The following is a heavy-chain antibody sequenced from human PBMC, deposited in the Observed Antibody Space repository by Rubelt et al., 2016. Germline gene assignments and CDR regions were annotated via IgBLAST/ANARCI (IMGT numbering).Heavy chain of an antibody. V-gene: IGHV4-34*01. D-gene: IGHD5-12*01. Sequence: QVQLQQWGAGLLTPSETLSLTCAVYGGSFSGYYWTWIRQPPGKGLECIGAITHSGSSNYNPSLNSRVTISVDASKNQFSLKLSSVTAADTAVYYCARIIVATILIDYWGQGTLVTVSS. CDR2: ITHSGSS. CDR3: ARIIVATILIDY. CDR1: GGSFSGYY. J-gene: IGHJ4*02.